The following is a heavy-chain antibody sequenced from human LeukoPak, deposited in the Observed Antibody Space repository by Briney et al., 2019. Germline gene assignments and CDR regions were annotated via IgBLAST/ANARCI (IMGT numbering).Heavy chain of an antibody. D-gene: IGHD2-2*01. V-gene: IGHV4-39*01. CDR3: ARHSYYCSSTSCYSLFDY. Sequence: PSETLSLTCTVSGGSISSSNYYWGWIRQPPGKGLEWIGTIYYSGSTYYNPSLKSRVTISVDTSKNQFSLQLTSVTAADTAVYYCARHSYYCSSTSCYSLFDYWGQGTLVTVSS. CDR2: IYYSGST. CDR1: GGSISSSNYY. J-gene: IGHJ4*02.